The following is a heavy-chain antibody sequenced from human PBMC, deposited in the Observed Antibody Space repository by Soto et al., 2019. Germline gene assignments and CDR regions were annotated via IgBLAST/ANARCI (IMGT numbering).Heavy chain of an antibody. CDR1: GFTFSSYG. J-gene: IGHJ4*02. V-gene: IGHV3-33*01. D-gene: IGHD6-13*01. CDR2: IWYDGSNK. CDR3: AGGLQWYSSRPTELDY. Sequence: QVQLVESGGGVVQPGRSLRLSCAASGFTFSSYGMHWVRQAPGKGLEWVAVIWYDGSNKYYADSVKGRFTISRDNSKNTLYLQMNSLRAEDTAVYYCAGGLQWYSSRPTELDYWGQGTLVTVSS.